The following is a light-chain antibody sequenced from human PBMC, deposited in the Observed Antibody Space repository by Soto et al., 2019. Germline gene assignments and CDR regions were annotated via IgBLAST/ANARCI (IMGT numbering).Light chain of an antibody. Sequence: EIVMTQSPATLSVSPGERATLSCRASQSVSSSLAWYQQKPGQAPRLFIYGPSTRAAGITARFSGSGSGTEFTLTISSLKYEDVAVDYCQPYDIWPRTFGQGTKLEIK. J-gene: IGKJ2*01. CDR2: GPS. CDR3: QPYDIWPRT. V-gene: IGKV3-15*01. CDR1: QSVSSS.